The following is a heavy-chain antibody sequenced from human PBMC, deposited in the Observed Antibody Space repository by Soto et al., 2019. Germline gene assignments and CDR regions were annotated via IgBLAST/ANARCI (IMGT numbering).Heavy chain of an antibody. CDR2: ISCSSSII. CDR1: GFTFSSYW. CDR3: AKNPVGGYSYGYVAAPSDY. J-gene: IGHJ4*02. Sequence: GGSLRLSCAASGFTFSSYWMHWVRQAPGKGLEWVSGISCSSSIIGYADSVKGRFTISRDNAKNSLYLQMNSLRDEDTAVYYCAKNPVGGYSYGYVAAPSDYWGQGTLVTVSS. V-gene: IGHV3-48*02. D-gene: IGHD5-18*01.